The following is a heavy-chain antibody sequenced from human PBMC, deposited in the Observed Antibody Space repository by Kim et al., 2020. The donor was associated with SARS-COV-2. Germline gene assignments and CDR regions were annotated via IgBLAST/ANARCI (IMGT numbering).Heavy chain of an antibody. V-gene: IGHV5-10-1*01. CDR3: ARQKIVVVPAAMRWYYYYGMDV. D-gene: IGHD2-2*01. J-gene: IGHJ6*02. CDR1: GYSFTSYW. Sequence: GESLKISCKGSGYSFTSYWISWVRQMPGKGLEWMGRIDPSDSYTNYSPSFQGHVTISADKSISTAYLQWSSLKASDTAMYYCARQKIVVVPAAMRWYYYYGMDVWGQGTTVTVSS. CDR2: IDPSDSYT.